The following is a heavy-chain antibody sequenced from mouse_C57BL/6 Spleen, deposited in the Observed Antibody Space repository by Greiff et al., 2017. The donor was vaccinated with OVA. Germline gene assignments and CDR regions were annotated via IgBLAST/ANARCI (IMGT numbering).Heavy chain of an antibody. V-gene: IGHV1-52*01. J-gene: IGHJ2*01. CDR2: IDPSDSET. CDR3: ARYGDPNYFDY. Sequence: QVQLQQPGAELVRPGSSVKLSCKASGYTFTSYWMHWVKQRPIQGLEWIGNIDPSDSETHYNQKFKDKATLTVDTSSSTAYMQLSSLTSEDSAVYYGARYGDPNYFDYWGQGTTLTVSS. CDR1: GYTFTSYW. D-gene: IGHD2-13*01.